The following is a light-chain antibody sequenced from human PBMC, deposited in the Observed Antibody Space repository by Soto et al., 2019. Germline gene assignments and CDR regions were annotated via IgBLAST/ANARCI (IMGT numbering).Light chain of an antibody. CDR2: GAS. CDR1: QSVSYSY. V-gene: IGKV3-20*01. Sequence: EIVLTPSPGTLSLSPGERATLSCRASQSVSYSYFTWYQQKPGQAPRLLIYGASSSATGIPDRFSGSGSGTAFTLTISRLEPEDFAVYYCQQYGSSPPWTFGQGTKVEIK. J-gene: IGKJ1*01. CDR3: QQYGSSPPWT.